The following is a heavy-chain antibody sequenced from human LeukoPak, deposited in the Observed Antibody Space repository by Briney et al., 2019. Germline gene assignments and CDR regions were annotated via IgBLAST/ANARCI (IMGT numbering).Heavy chain of an antibody. CDR2: ISYDGSNK. J-gene: IGHJ4*02. CDR3: AKPTTWAGHIWGFDY. Sequence: GRSLRLSCAASGFTFSSYGMHWVRQAPGKGLEWVAVISYDGSNKYYADSVKGRFTISRDNSKNTLYLQMNSLRAEDTAVYYCAKPTTWAGHIWGFDYWGQGTLVTVSS. V-gene: IGHV3-30*18. CDR1: GFTFSSYG. D-gene: IGHD3-16*01.